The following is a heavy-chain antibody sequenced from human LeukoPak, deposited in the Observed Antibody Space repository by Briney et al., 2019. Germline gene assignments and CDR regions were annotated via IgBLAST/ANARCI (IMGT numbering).Heavy chain of an antibody. Sequence: PGGSLRLSCAASGFTFGSYWMHWVRQAPGKGLVWVSRINSDGSSTGYADFVKGRFTISRDNAKNSLYLQMNGLRAEDTAVYYCAREFVGRDGHSHFDYWGQGSLVTVSS. J-gene: IGHJ4*02. V-gene: IGHV3-74*01. CDR1: GFTFGSYW. CDR2: INSDGSST. D-gene: IGHD5-24*01. CDR3: AREFVGRDGHSHFDY.